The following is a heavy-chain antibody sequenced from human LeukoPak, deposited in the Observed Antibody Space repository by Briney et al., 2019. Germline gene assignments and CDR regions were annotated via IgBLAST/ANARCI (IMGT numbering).Heavy chain of an antibody. CDR1: GGSISSSSYY. V-gene: IGHV4-39*01. Sequence: SETLSLTCTVSGGSISSSSYYWGWIRQPPGKGLEWIGSIYYSGSTYYNPSLKSRVTISVDTSKNQFSLKLSSVTAADTAVYYCARVYGDYVDAFDIWGQGTMVTVSS. J-gene: IGHJ3*02. D-gene: IGHD4-17*01. CDR2: IYYSGST. CDR3: ARVYGDYVDAFDI.